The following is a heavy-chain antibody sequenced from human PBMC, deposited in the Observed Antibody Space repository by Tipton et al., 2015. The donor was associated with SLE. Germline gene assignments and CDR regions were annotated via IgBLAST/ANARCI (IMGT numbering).Heavy chain of an antibody. D-gene: IGHD6-19*01. CDR1: GGSISSGGYY. CDR2: IYYSGST. V-gene: IGHV4-31*02. Sequence: LRLSCTVSGGSISSGGYYWSWIRQHPGKGLEWIGYIYYSGSTYYNPSLKSRVTISVDTSKNQFSLKLSSVTAADTAVYYCARDQGSGRGYYGMDVWGQGTPVTVSS. J-gene: IGHJ6*02. CDR3: ARDQGSGRGYYGMDV.